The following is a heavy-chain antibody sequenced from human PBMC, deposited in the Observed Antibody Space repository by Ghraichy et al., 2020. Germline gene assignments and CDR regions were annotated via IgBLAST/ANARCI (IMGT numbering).Heavy chain of an antibody. V-gene: IGHV4-39*01. CDR2: IYYSGST. D-gene: IGHD6-19*01. CDR3: ARHDSSGWYREGSVDY. CDR1: GGSISSSSYY. J-gene: IGHJ4*02. Sequence: SETLSLTCTVSGGSISSSSYYWGWIRQPPGKGLEWIGSIYYSGSTYYNPSLKSRVTISVDTSKNQFSLKLSSVTAADTAVYYCARHDSSGWYREGSVDYWGQGTLVTVSS.